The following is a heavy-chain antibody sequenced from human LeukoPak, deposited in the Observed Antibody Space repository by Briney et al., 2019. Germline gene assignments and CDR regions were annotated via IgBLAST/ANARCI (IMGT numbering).Heavy chain of an antibody. Sequence: ASVTVSCKASGYTFTIYAMNWVRQAPGQGLEWMGWINTNTGNPTYAQGFTGRFVFSLDTSVSTAYLQISSLKAEDTAVYYCAREGEMATITHWFDPWGQGTLVTVSS. D-gene: IGHD5-24*01. CDR2: INTNTGNP. J-gene: IGHJ5*02. CDR1: GYTFTIYA. V-gene: IGHV7-4-1*02. CDR3: AREGEMATITHWFDP.